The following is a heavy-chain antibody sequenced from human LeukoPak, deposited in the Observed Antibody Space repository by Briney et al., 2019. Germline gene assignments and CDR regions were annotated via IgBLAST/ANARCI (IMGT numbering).Heavy chain of an antibody. J-gene: IGHJ4*02. CDR3: ARPMTYCADGSCFFDY. D-gene: IGHD2-15*01. Sequence: GGSLRLSCAASGFDFRNYGMHWVRQAPGKGLEWVAFISYDGSKQFYGDSVKGRFTISRDSSKSTLFLQMNSLRPEDTAVYFCARPMTYCADGSCFFDYWGQGNLVTVSS. CDR2: ISYDGSKQ. CDR1: GFDFRNYG. V-gene: IGHV3-30*03.